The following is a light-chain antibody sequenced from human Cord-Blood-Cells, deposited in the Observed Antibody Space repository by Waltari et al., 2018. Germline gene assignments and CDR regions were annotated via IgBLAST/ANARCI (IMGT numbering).Light chain of an antibody. Sequence: QLVLTQSPSASASLGASVKLTCTLSSGHSSYAIAWHQQQPETGPRYLMKLNSDGRHSKGDGIPDRFSGSSSGAERYLTISSLQSEDEADYYCQTWGTGIRVFGGGTKLTVL. J-gene: IGLJ2*01. CDR3: QTWGTGIRV. CDR2: LNSDGRH. V-gene: IGLV4-69*01. CDR1: SGHSSYA.